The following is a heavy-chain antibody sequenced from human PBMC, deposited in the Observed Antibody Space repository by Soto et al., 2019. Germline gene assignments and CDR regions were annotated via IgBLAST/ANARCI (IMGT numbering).Heavy chain of an antibody. CDR3: ARDPRGYDFWSGYGDYYYYYMDV. CDR2: ISSSSSYI. Sequence: GGSLRLSCAASGFTFSSYSMNWVRQAPGKGLEWVSSISSSSSYIYYADSVKGRFTISRGNAKNSLYLQMNSLRAEDTAVYYCARDPRGYDFWSGYGDYYYYYMDVWGKGTTVTVSS. D-gene: IGHD3-3*01. J-gene: IGHJ6*03. V-gene: IGHV3-21*01. CDR1: GFTFSSYS.